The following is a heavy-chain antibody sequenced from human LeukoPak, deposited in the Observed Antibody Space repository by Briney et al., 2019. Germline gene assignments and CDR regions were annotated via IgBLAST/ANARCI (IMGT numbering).Heavy chain of an antibody. CDR2: IYYSGST. CDR3: AREGTIIRGALLD. J-gene: IGHJ4*02. D-gene: IGHD3-10*01. CDR1: GGSISSGGHY. Sequence: PSQTLSLTCTVSGGSISSGGHYWSWIRQHPGKGLEWIVYIYYSGSTYYNPSLKSRVTMSVATSKNQFSLEVSSVTAADTAVYYCAREGTIIRGALLDWGQGTLVTVSS. V-gene: IGHV4-31*03.